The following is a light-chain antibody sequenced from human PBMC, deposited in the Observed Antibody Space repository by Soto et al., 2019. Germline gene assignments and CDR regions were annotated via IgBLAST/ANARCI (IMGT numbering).Light chain of an antibody. CDR3: QHYARLPRT. CDR2: NVS. V-gene: IGKV3-11*01. CDR1: QNISNY. J-gene: IGKJ1*01. Sequence: SQATLSLDPGKRATRSCRASQNISNYLIWYQQKPGQAPRLLIYNVSNRATGIPATFSGSGSGTDITLTISSLQPEDFAMYYSQHYARLPRTFGEGTKVDIK.